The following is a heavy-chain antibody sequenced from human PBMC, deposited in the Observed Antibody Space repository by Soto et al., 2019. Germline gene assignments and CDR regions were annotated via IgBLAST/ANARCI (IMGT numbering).Heavy chain of an antibody. D-gene: IGHD3-3*01. CDR2: IYYSGST. CDR3: ARDGYDFWCGYHWFDP. V-gene: IGHV4-30-4*01. Sequence: QVQLQESGPGLVKPSQTLSLTCTVSGGSISSGDYYWSWIRQPPGKGLEWIGYIYYSGSTYYNPSLKSRVTISVDTSKNQFSLKLSSVTAADTDVYYCARDGYDFWCGYHWFDPWGQGTLVTVSS. CDR1: GGSISSGDYY. J-gene: IGHJ5*02.